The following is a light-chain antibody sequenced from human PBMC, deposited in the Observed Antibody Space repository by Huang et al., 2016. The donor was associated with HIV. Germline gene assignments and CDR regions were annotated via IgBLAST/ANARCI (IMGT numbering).Light chain of an antibody. CDR3: QQYNTLPT. CDR2: DAS. Sequence: DIQMTQSPSSLSASVGDRVTITCQASQDISNYLNWYQQKPGKAPKLRIYDASNLETGVPSRFSGSGAETDFTFTISSLQPEDTATYYCQQYNTLPTFGQGTKLEIK. J-gene: IGKJ2*01. V-gene: IGKV1-33*01. CDR1: QDISNY.